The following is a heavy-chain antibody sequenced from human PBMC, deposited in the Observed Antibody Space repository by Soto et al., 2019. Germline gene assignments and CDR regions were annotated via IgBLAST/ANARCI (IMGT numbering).Heavy chain of an antibody. J-gene: IGHJ4*02. Sequence: SETLSLTCTVSGGSISSSSYYWGWIRQPPGKGLEWIGSIYYSGSTYYNPSLKSRVTISVDTSKNQFSLKLSSVTAADTAVYYCARHRYNWNRPFDYWGQGTLVTVS. D-gene: IGHD1-1*01. V-gene: IGHV4-39*01. CDR3: ARHRYNWNRPFDY. CDR1: GGSISSSSYY. CDR2: IYYSGST.